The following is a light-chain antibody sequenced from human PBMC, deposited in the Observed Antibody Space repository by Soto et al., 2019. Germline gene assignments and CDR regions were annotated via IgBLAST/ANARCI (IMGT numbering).Light chain of an antibody. J-gene: IGLJ1*01. Sequence: QSVLTQPPSVSEAPRQRVTISCSGKNSNIGNNAVSWYQHLPGKAPKLLIYYDDLLPSGVSDRFSGSKSGASASLAISGLQSEDEAEYYCAAWDDSLSVYVFGTGTKLTVL. CDR3: AAWDDSLSVYV. CDR2: YDD. V-gene: IGLV1-36*01. CDR1: NSNIGNNA.